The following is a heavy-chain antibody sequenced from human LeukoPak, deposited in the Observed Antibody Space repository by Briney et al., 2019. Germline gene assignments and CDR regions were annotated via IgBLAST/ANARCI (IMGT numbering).Heavy chain of an antibody. CDR2: INAGNGNT. CDR1: GYTFTSYA. J-gene: IGHJ4*02. CDR3: AMGPLWFGELLPFDY. Sequence: ASVKVSCKAPGYTFTSYAMHWVRQAPGQRLEWMGWINAGNGNTKYSQKFQGRVTITRDTSASTAYMELSSLRSEDTAVYYCAMGPLWFGELLPFDYWGQGTLVTVSS. D-gene: IGHD3-10*01. V-gene: IGHV1-3*01.